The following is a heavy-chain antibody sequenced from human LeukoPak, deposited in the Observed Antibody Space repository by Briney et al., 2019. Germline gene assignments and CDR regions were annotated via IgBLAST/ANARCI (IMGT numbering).Heavy chain of an antibody. V-gene: IGHV3-23*01. CDR1: GFTFSSYA. CDR3: XXXXXXXWYTHVENYFDY. Sequence: GGSLRLSCAASGFTFSSYAMSWVRQAPGKGLKWVSAISGSGGSTYYADSVKGRFTISRDNSKNTLYLQMNSLRAEDTAVYYCXXXXXXXWYTHVENYFDYWGQGTLVTVSS. J-gene: IGHJ4*02. CDR2: ISGSGGST. D-gene: IGHD6-13*01.